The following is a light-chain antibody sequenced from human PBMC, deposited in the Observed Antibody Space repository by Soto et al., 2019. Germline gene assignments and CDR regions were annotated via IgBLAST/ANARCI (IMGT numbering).Light chain of an antibody. V-gene: IGKV1-5*03. CDR3: QQYNGFSET. CDR1: QSISDW. CDR2: RAS. J-gene: IGKJ1*01. Sequence: DIQMTQSPSTLSASIGDRVTITCRASQSISDWLAWFQQKPGKAPKLLIYRASRLESGVPSRFIGSGSGTEFTLTISSLQPDDFATYYGQQYNGFSETFGQGTKVEIK.